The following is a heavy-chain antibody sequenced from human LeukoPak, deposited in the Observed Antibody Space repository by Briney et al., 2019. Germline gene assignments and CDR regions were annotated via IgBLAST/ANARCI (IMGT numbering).Heavy chain of an antibody. D-gene: IGHD3-10*01. CDR3: ARGLGAILGFGELLSPGYFDY. V-gene: IGHV4-34*01. J-gene: IGHJ4*02. CDR1: GGSFSGYY. Sequence: SETLSLTCAVYGGSFSGYYWSWLRQPPGKGLEWIGEINHSGSTNYNPSLKSRVTISVDTSKNQFSLKLSSVTAADTAVNYCARGLGAILGFGELLSPGYFDYWGQGTLVTVSS. CDR2: INHSGST.